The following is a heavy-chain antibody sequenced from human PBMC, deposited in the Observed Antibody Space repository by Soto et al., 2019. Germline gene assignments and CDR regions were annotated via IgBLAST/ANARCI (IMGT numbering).Heavy chain of an antibody. CDR2: TYYRSKWHN. Sequence: SQTLSLTCAISGDSVSSNIATWNWIRQSPSRGLEWLGRTYYRSKWHNEYAVSVKSRITIISDTSKNQVSLQQNSMTPEDTAVYYCARSSVGTNKVSFYYCGQGSVVTVSS. CDR1: GDSVSSNIAT. CDR3: ARSSVGTNKVSFYY. J-gene: IGHJ4*02. V-gene: IGHV6-1*01. D-gene: IGHD7-27*01.